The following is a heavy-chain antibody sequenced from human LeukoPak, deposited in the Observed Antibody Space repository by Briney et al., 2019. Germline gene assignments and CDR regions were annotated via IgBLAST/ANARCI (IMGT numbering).Heavy chain of an antibody. Sequence: SVKVSCKASGGTFSSYAISWVRQAPGQGLEWMGKIIPILGIANYAQKFQGRVTITADKSTSTAYMELSSLRSEDTAVYYCARVFPSRRYYDILTGYDYWGQGTLVTVSS. D-gene: IGHD3-9*01. V-gene: IGHV1-69*04. CDR3: ARVFPSRRYYDILTGYDY. CDR2: IIPILGIA. CDR1: GGTFSSYA. J-gene: IGHJ4*02.